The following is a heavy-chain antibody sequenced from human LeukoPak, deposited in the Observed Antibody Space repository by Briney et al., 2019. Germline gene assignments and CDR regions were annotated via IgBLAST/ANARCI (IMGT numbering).Heavy chain of an antibody. V-gene: IGHV4-39*01. J-gene: IGHJ4*02. Sequence: PSGTLSLTCTVSGCTISSSSYYWVWIRQPPGKGLEWIGSIYYSGSTYYNPSLKSRVTISVDTSKNQFSLKLSSVTAADTAVYYCARHVGYGQGGFDYWGQGTLVTVSS. CDR1: GCTISSSSYY. CDR3: ARHVGYGQGGFDY. CDR2: IYYSGST. D-gene: IGHD5-12*01.